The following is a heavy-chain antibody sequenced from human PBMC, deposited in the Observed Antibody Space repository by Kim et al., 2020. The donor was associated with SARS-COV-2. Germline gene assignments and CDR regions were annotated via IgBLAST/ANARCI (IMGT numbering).Heavy chain of an antibody. J-gene: IGHJ5*02. Sequence: ASVKVSCKASGYTFTNCVINWVRQAPGQGLEWMGWIDTKTGNPMYAQGFTGRFVFSLDTSVSTTYLQISSLKTEDTAVYYCVRWNNMGGSGWFDPWGQGTLVIVSS. V-gene: IGHV7-4-1*02. D-gene: IGHD6-25*01. CDR3: VRWNNMGGSGWFDP. CDR1: GYTFTNCV. CDR2: IDTKTGNP.